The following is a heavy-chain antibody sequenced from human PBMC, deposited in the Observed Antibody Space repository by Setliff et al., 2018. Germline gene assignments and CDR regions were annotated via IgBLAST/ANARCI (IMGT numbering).Heavy chain of an antibody. CDR3: ARGPAGTYAFDI. J-gene: IGHJ3*02. V-gene: IGHV1-2*04. D-gene: IGHD1-7*01. CDR2: INPNSGGT. Sequence: ASVKVSCKASGYTFNNYGISWVRQAPGQGLEWMGWINPNSGGTNYAQKFQGWVTMTRDTSISTAYMELSRLRSDDTAVYYCARGPAGTYAFDIWGQGTMVTVS. CDR1: GYTFNNYG.